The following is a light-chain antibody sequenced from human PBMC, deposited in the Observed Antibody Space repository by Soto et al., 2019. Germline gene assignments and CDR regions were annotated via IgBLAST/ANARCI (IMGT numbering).Light chain of an antibody. CDR1: QIITTS. V-gene: IGKV1-39*01. CDR3: QQRFTSPLP. Sequence: DIQMTQSPSSLSPSVGDRVTLTCRASQIITTSLNWYQQTPGNAPKLLIYFASSLHSGIPSRCSGSGSGLDVTLKISILQPEDFATYYCQQRFTSPLPCGGGTRVELK. J-gene: IGKJ4*01. CDR2: FAS.